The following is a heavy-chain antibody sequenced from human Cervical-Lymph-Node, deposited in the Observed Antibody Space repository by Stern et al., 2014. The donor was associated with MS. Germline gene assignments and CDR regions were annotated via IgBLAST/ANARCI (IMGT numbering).Heavy chain of an antibody. D-gene: IGHD3-10*01. CDR2: IFSNNET. CDR3: ARTSYYSDSGTWVGWFDP. Sequence: ESGPVLVKPTETLTLTCTVSGFSLNNPTMGVSWIRQPPGKALEWLAQIFSNNETTSSTSLKSRLTISKDISKSQVVLTMSNMDPVDTATYSCARTSYYSDSGTWVGWFDPWGQGTLVTVSS. J-gene: IGHJ5*02. V-gene: IGHV2-26*01. CDR1: GFSLNNPTMG.